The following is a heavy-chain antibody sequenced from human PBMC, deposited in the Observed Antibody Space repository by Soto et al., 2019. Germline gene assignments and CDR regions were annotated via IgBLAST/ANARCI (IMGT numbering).Heavy chain of an antibody. CDR3: TTDDIAAAGTAVDY. J-gene: IGHJ4*02. D-gene: IGHD6-13*01. V-gene: IGHV3-15*07. Sequence: EVQLVESGGGLVKPGGSLRLSCAASGFTFSNAWMNWVRQAPGKGLEWVGRIKSKTDGGTTDYAAPVKGRFTIPRDDSKNTLYLQMNSLKTEDTAVYYCTTDDIAAAGTAVDYWGQGTLVTVSS. CDR2: IKSKTDGGTT. CDR1: GFTFSNAW.